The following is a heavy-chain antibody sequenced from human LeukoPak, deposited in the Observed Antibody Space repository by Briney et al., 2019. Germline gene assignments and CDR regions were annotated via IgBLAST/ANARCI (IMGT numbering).Heavy chain of an antibody. Sequence: GGSLRLSCAASGFTFSSYSMNWARQAPGKGLEWVSYISTSSSTIYYADSVKGRFTISRDNAKNSLYLQMNSLRAEDTAVYYCARGSSSSWYVHYFDYWGQGTLVTVSS. CDR2: ISTSSSTI. CDR1: GFTFSSYS. J-gene: IGHJ4*02. D-gene: IGHD6-13*01. CDR3: ARGSSSSWYVHYFDY. V-gene: IGHV3-48*01.